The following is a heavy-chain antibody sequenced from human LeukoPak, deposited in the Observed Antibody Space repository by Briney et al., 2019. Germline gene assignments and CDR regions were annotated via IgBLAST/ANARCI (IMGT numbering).Heavy chain of an antibody. D-gene: IGHD1-26*01. V-gene: IGHV3-30*18. CDR3: AKGGPTGSNYFDF. Sequence: GGSLRLSCAASGFTFSSYGMHWVRQAPGKGLEWVAVISYDGSNKYYADSVKGRFTVSRDNSKTTLYLQMNSLRADDTAVYYCAKGGPTGSNYFDFWGHGTLVTVSS. CDR1: GFTFSSYG. CDR2: ISYDGSNK. J-gene: IGHJ4*01.